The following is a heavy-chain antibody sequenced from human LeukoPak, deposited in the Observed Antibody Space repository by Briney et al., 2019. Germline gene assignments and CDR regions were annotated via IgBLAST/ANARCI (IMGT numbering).Heavy chain of an antibody. J-gene: IGHJ4*02. D-gene: IGHD2-15*01. CDR3: APLGYCSGGSCYRRVD. V-gene: IGHV4-34*01. Sequence: SETLSLTCAVYGGSFSGYYWSWIRQPPGKGLEWIGEINHSESTNYNPSLKSRVTISVDTSKNQFSLKLSSVTAADTAVYYCAPLGYCSGGSCYRRVDWGQGTLVTVSS. CDR2: INHSEST. CDR1: GGSFSGYY.